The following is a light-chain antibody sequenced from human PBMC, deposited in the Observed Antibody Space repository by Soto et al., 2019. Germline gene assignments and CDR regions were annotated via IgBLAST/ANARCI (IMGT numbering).Light chain of an antibody. CDR2: DAS. J-gene: IGKJ1*01. CDR1: QSVKSSY. CDR3: QQRSNWRTWT. V-gene: IGKV3-11*01. Sequence: EILLTQSPGTLSLSPGERATLPCRASQSVKSSYLAWYQHKPGQAPRLIIYDASNRANGIPARFSGSGSGTDFTLTISSLEPEDFAVYYCQQRSNWRTWTFGQGTKVDIK.